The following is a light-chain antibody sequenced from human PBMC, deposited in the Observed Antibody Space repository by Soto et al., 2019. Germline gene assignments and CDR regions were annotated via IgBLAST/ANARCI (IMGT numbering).Light chain of an antibody. V-gene: IGKV1-9*01. Sequence: DIQLTQSPSFLSASVGDRVTITCRASQGISSYLAWYQQKPGKAPKLLIYAASTVQSGVPSRFSGSGSGTEFTLTISSLQPEDFATYYCQQLNSYPLTVGPGTKVDIK. CDR3: QQLNSYPLT. J-gene: IGKJ3*01. CDR2: AAS. CDR1: QGISSY.